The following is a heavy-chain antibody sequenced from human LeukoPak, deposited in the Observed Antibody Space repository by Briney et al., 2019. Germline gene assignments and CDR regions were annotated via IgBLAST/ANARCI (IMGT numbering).Heavy chain of an antibody. CDR3: ARVRSAYDSLDY. CDR1: AFAFSTYT. Sequence: GGSLRLSCAASAFAFSTYTLSWVRQAPGKGLEWVSSISSTSSYIYYADSVKGRFTISRDNARNSLYMRLNSLRAEDTAVYYCARVRSAYDSLDYWGQGTLVTVSS. J-gene: IGHJ4*02. CDR2: ISSTSSYI. V-gene: IGHV3-21*01. D-gene: IGHD5-12*01.